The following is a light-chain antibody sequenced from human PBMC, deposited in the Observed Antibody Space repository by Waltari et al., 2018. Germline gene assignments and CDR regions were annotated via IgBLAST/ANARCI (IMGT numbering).Light chain of an antibody. Sequence: DIQMTQSPSTLSASVGDRVTVPCRASQSIRSWLAWYQQHSVKAAKLLIYKTSSLESGVPSRFSGRGYGTAFTLTSSTLQTDDFAIYYCQKYVNDPLTFGGGTKVEIK. J-gene: IGKJ4*01. CDR1: QSIRSW. V-gene: IGKV1-5*03. CDR2: KTS. CDR3: QKYVNDPLT.